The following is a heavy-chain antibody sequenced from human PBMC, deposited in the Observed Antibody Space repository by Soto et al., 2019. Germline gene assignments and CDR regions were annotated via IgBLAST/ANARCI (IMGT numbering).Heavy chain of an antibody. CDR3: VRGLVENSRITLAD. CDR1: GFTFSRYW. CDR2: IKQDGTET. D-gene: IGHD1-1*01. Sequence: PGGSLRLSCAASGFTFSRYWMTWVRQAPGKGLEWVANIKQDGTETYYVDSVKGRFTISRDTSLYLHMSSLRVEDTAVYYCVRGLVENSRITLADWGQGSLVTVSS. V-gene: IGHV3-7*01. J-gene: IGHJ4*02.